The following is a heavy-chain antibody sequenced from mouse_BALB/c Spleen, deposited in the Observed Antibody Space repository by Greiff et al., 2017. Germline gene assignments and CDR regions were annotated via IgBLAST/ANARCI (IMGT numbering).Heavy chain of an antibody. V-gene: IGHV5-6-4*01. J-gene: IGHJ2*01. D-gene: IGHD4-1*01. Sequence: EVKVVESGGGLVKPGGSLKLSCAASGFTFSSYTMSWVRQTPEKRLEWVATISSGGSYTYYPDSVKGQFTISRDNAKNTLYLQMSSLKSEDTAMYYCTRALELGPGYYFDYWGQGTTLTVSS. CDR2: ISSGGSYT. CDR3: TRALELGPGYYFDY. CDR1: GFTFSSYT.